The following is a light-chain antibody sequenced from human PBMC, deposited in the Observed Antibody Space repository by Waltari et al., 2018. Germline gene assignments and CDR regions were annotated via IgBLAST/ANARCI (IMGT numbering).Light chain of an antibody. J-gene: IGLJ2*01. CDR1: ELGGKF. Sequence: SYELTQPPSVSVSPGQTASISCSGDELGGKFACWYRQKPGPSPVLVLYPDTKRPSGIPERFSGSNSGITATLTIRGTQPVDEADYYCQAWDNFTVAFGGGTKLSVL. V-gene: IGLV3-1*01. CDR3: QAWDNFTVA. CDR2: PDT.